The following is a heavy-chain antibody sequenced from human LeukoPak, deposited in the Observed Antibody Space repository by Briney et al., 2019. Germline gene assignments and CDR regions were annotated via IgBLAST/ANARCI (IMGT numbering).Heavy chain of an antibody. V-gene: IGHV3-21*01. CDR2: IISSSTYI. Sequence: GGSLRLSCAASGFTFSSYSMNWVRQAPGKGLEWVSSIISSSTYIYYADSVKGRFTISRDNAKNSLFLQMNSLRAEDTAVYYCARGAYGSGTYHDFDIWGQGTMVTVSS. D-gene: IGHD3-10*01. CDR1: GFTFSSYS. CDR3: ARGAYGSGTYHDFDI. J-gene: IGHJ3*02.